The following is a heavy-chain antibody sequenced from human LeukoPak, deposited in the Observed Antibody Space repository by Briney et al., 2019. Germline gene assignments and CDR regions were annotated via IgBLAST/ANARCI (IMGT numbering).Heavy chain of an antibody. D-gene: IGHD4-11*01. CDR3: ARVGTTGATADN. CDR2: IDPRGGST. J-gene: IGHJ4*02. CDR1: GYIFTTYY. V-gene: IGHV1-46*01. Sequence: ASVKVSCKASGYIFTTYYMHWLRQAPGQGPEWMGIIDPRGGSTDYAQKFQGRVAMTSDTSTSTVYMELKSLRSEDTAVYFCARVGTTGATADNWGQGTLVTVSS.